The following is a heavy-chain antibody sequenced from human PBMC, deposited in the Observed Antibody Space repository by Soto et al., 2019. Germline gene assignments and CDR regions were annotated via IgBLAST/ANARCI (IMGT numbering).Heavy chain of an antibody. CDR1: GGTFSSYA. D-gene: IGHD3-3*01. V-gene: IGHV1-69*01. Sequence: QVQLVQSGAEVKKPGSSVKVSCKASGGTFSSYAISWVRQAPGQGLEWMGGIIPIFGTANYAQKFQGRVTSTADEATSTDYMELSSLRAEDTGVYYCERGKGITIFGVVIIPLGMDVWGRGTTVTVSS. CDR3: ERGKGITIFGVVIIPLGMDV. J-gene: IGHJ6*02. CDR2: IIPIFGTA.